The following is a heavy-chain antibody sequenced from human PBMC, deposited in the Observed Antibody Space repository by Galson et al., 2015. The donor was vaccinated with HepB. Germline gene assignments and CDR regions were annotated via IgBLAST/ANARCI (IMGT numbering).Heavy chain of an antibody. J-gene: IGHJ5*02. CDR1: GGSISSYY. V-gene: IGHV4-59*08. D-gene: IGHD6-19*01. CDR2: IYYTGGS. CDR3: ARGRVQQWVREFDP. Sequence: LSLTCTVSGGSISSYYWSWIRQPPGKGLEWIGNIYYTGGSNYNPSLESRVSISVDTSRKQFSLKLTSVTAADTAVYYCARGRVQQWVREFDPWGQGTLVIVSS.